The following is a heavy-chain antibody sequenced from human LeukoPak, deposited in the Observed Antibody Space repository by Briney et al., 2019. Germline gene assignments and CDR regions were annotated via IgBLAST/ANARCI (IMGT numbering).Heavy chain of an antibody. CDR2: MNPNSGNT. CDR1: GYTFTIYY. Sequence: EASVKVSCKASGYTFTIYYMHWVRQATGQGLEWMGWMNPNSGNTGYAQKFQGRVTMTRNTSISTAYMELSSLRSEDTAVYYCARGRRDGYNYFDYYYYMDVWGKGTTVTISS. CDR3: ARGRRDGYNYFDYYYYMDV. V-gene: IGHV1-8*01. J-gene: IGHJ6*03. D-gene: IGHD5-24*01.